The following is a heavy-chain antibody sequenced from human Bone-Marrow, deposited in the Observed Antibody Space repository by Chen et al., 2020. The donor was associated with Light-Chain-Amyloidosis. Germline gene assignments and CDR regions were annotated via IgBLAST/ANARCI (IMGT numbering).Heavy chain of an antibody. D-gene: IGHD6-6*01. Sequence: EVQLVESGGGLVQPGGSLRLSCAASGFTFSSSHMDWVRQAAGKGLEWVSAIDTIGDTYYPGSVKGRVTISRDDAKNDLYLKMNSLRAEDTGVYYCAREVVDSTSAGWYFDLWGRGTLVTVSS. CDR3: AREVVDSTSAGWYFDL. CDR2: IDTIGDT. J-gene: IGHJ2*01. CDR1: GFTFSSSH. V-gene: IGHV3-13*01.